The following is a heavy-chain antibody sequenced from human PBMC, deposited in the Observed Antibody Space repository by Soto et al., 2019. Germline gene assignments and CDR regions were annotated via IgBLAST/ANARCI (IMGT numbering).Heavy chain of an antibody. Sequence: QVQLQQWGAGLLKPSETLSLTCAVYGGSFSGYYWSWIRQPPGKGLEWIGEIKHSGSTNYNPSLKSRVTISVDTSKNQFSLKLSSVTAADTAVYYCARRATRYDFWSGYPPPPWFDPWGQGTLVTVSS. V-gene: IGHV4-34*01. J-gene: IGHJ5*02. CDR3: ARRATRYDFWSGYPPPPWFDP. CDR2: IKHSGST. D-gene: IGHD3-3*01. CDR1: GGSFSGYY.